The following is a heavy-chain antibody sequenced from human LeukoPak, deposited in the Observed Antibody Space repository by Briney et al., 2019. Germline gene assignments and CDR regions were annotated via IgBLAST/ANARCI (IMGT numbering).Heavy chain of an antibody. Sequence: ASVKVSCKASGYTFTSYYMHWVRQAPGQGLEWMGIINPSGGSTSYAQKFQGRVTMTRDTSTSTVYMELSSLRSEDTAVYYCARGAAIPFRGSSYFDYWGQGTLVTVSS. V-gene: IGHV1-46*01. D-gene: IGHD2-21*02. J-gene: IGHJ4*02. CDR3: ARGAAIPFRGSSYFDY. CDR2: INPSGGST. CDR1: GYTFTSYY.